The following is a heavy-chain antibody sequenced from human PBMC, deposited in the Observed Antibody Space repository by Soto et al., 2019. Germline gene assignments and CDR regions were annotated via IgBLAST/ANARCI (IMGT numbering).Heavy chain of an antibody. Sequence: ASVKVSCKASGYTFTSYGISWVRQAPGQGLEWMGWISAYSGSTNYNPSLKSRVTISVDTSKNQFSLKLSSVTAADTAVYYCARGNTVIYYYYYMDVWGKGTTVTVSS. CDR3: ARGNTVIYYYYYMDV. V-gene: IGHV1-18*01. D-gene: IGHD4-17*01. J-gene: IGHJ6*03. CDR2: ISAYSGST. CDR1: GYTFTSYG.